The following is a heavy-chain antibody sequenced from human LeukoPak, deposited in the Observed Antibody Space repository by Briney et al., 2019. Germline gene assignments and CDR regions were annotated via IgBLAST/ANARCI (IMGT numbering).Heavy chain of an antibody. Sequence: GASVKVSCKASGGTFSSYAISWVRQAPGQGLEWMGGIIPIFGTANYAQKFQGRVTITADKSTSTAYVELSSLRSEDTAVYYCARDYYGSGSDYYYGMDVWGKGTTVTVSS. D-gene: IGHD3-10*01. J-gene: IGHJ6*04. CDR2: IIPIFGTA. V-gene: IGHV1-69*06. CDR1: GGTFSSYA. CDR3: ARDYYGSGSDYYYGMDV.